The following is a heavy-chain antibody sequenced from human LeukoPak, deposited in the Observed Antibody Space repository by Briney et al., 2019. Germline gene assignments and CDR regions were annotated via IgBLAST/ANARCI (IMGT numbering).Heavy chain of an antibody. CDR2: IYYSGST. CDR1: GCSISSSSYY. Sequence: SETLSLTCTVSGCSISSSSYYWGWIRQPPGKGLEWIGSIYYSGSTYYNPSLKSRVTISVDTSKNQSSLTLSSVTAADTAVYYCASRDRVGATTGSFDYWGQGTLVTVSS. V-gene: IGHV4-39*01. CDR3: ASRDRVGATTGSFDY. J-gene: IGHJ4*02. D-gene: IGHD1-26*01.